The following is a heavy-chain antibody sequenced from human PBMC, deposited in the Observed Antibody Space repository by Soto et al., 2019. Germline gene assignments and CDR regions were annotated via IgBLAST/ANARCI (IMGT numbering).Heavy chain of an antibody. V-gene: IGHV3-30-3*01. J-gene: IGHJ6*02. CDR3: ARDRAYGDYNYYYGIDV. CDR2: ISYDGSNK. D-gene: IGHD4-17*01. CDR1: GFTFSSYA. Sequence: GGSLRLSCAASGFTFSSYAMHWVRQAPGKGLEWVAVISYDGSNKYYADSVKGRFTISRDNSKNTLYLQMNSLRAEDTAVYYCARDRAYGDYNYYYGIDVWGQGTTVTVSS.